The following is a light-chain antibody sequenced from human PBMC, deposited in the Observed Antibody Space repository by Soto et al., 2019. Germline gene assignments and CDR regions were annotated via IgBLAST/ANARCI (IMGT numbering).Light chain of an antibody. CDR2: SDN. CDR1: SSTVGINT. Sequence: QSVLTQPPSASGTPGQRVTISCSGSSSTVGINTVNWYQQLPGTAPNLLIYSDNQRPSGVPDRFSGSKSGTSASLAISGLQSEDAADYYCASWDDSLNGVVFGGGTKLTVL. CDR3: ASWDDSLNGVV. J-gene: IGLJ2*01. V-gene: IGLV1-44*01.